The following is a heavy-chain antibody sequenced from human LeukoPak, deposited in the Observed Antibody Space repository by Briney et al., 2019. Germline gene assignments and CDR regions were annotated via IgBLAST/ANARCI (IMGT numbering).Heavy chain of an antibody. D-gene: IGHD6-13*01. Sequence: SETLSLTCTVSGGSISSGGYYWSWIRQHPGKGLEWIGYIYYSGSTYYNPSLKSRVTISVDTSKNQFSLKLSSVTAADTAVYYCARGVTCSRDLDYWGQGTLVTVSS. CDR3: ARGVTCSRDLDY. V-gene: IGHV4-31*03. J-gene: IGHJ4*02. CDR2: IYYSGST. CDR1: GGSISSGGYY.